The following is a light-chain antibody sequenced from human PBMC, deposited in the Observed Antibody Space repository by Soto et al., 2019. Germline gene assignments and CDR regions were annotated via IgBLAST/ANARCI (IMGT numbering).Light chain of an antibody. Sequence: DIQMTQSPSSLSASVGYRVTITCVASQSISSYLNWYQQKPGKAPKLLIYAASSLQSGVPSRFSGSGSGTDFTLTISSLQPEDFETYYCQQSYSTPLTFGGGTKVDIK. V-gene: IGKV1-39*01. CDR1: QSISSY. CDR3: QQSYSTPLT. CDR2: AAS. J-gene: IGKJ4*01.